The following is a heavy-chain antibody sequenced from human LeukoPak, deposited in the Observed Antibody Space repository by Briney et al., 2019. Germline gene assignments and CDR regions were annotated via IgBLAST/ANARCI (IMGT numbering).Heavy chain of an antibody. J-gene: IGHJ5*02. CDR3: ARDNSVRDEAWWFNP. Sequence: ASVKVSCKASGSTFTSYHFHWVRQAPGQGLEWMGGIIPIFGTANYAQKFQGRVTITADKSTSTAYMELSSLRSEDTAVYYCARDNSVRDEAWWFNPWGQGTLVTVSS. V-gene: IGHV1-69*06. CDR2: IIPIFGTA. D-gene: IGHD5-24*01. CDR1: GSTFTSYH.